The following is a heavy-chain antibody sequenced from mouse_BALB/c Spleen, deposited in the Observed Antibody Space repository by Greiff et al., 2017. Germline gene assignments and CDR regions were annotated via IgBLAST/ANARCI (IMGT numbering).Heavy chain of an antibody. V-gene: IGHV1S81*02. CDR1: GYTFTSYW. CDR3: ARSITTVVATPY. CDR2: INPSNGRT. D-gene: IGHD1-1*01. Sequence: VQLQQPGAELVKPGASVKLSCKASGYTFTSYWMRWVKQRPGQGLEWIGEINPSNGRTNYNEKFKSKATLTVDKSSSTAYMQLSSLTSEDSAVYYCARSITTVVATPYWGQGTLVTVSA. J-gene: IGHJ3*01.